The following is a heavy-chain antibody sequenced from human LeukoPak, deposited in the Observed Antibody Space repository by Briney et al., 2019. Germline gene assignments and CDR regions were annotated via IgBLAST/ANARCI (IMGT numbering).Heavy chain of an antibody. J-gene: IGHJ6*02. CDR3: ARHYPPNYYYYGMDV. Sequence: GASMKVSCKASGYTFTSYDINWVRQATGQGLEWMGWMNSNSGNTGYAQKFQGRITMTRNTSISTAYLELSSLRSEDTAVYYCARHYPPNYYYYGMDVWGQGTTVTVSS. CDR1: GYTFTSYD. V-gene: IGHV1-8*01. D-gene: IGHD3-10*01. CDR2: MNSNSGNT.